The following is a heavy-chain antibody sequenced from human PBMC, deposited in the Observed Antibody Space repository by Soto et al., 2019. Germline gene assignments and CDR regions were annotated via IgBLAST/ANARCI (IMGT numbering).Heavy chain of an antibody. Sequence: PAETLSLTCTFSVGSIISGDYYWSWIRQPPGKGLEWIGYIYYSGSTYYNPSLKSRVTISVDTSKNQFSLKLSSVTAADTAVYYCSIDFGYYDSSCSYFDYWGQGTLVTVSS. CDR2: IYYSGST. D-gene: IGHD3-22*01. V-gene: IGHV4-30-4*01. CDR1: VGSIISGDYY. J-gene: IGHJ4*02. CDR3: SIDFGYYDSSCSYFDY.